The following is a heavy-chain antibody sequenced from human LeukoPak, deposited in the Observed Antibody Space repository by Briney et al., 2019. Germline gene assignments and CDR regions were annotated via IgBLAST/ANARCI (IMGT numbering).Heavy chain of an antibody. CDR2: INPNSGGT. Sequence: ASVKVSCKASGYTFTGYYMHWVRQAPGQGLEWMGRINPNSGGTNYAQKFQGRVTMTRDTSISTAYMELSRLRSDDTAVYYCARERGKNWYSSSQYFDYWGQGTLVTVSS. D-gene: IGHD6-13*01. V-gene: IGHV1-2*06. J-gene: IGHJ4*02. CDR1: GYTFTGYY. CDR3: ARERGKNWYSSSQYFDY.